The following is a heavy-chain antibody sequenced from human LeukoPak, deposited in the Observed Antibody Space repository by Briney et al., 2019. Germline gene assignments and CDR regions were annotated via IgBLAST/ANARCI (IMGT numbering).Heavy chain of an antibody. J-gene: IGHJ2*01. Sequence: SQTLSLTCAISGDSVSSNSAAWNWIRQSPSRGLEWLGRTYYRSKWYNDYAVSVKSRITINPDTSKNQFSLLLNSVTPDDTAVYYCARAESYYGDYEYWYLDLWGRGTLVTVSS. CDR2: TYYRSKWYN. CDR3: ARAESYYGDYEYWYLDL. D-gene: IGHD4-17*01. CDR1: GDSVSSNSAA. V-gene: IGHV6-1*01.